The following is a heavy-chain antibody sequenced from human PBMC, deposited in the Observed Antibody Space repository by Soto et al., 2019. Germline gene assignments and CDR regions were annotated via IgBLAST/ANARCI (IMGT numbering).Heavy chain of an antibody. CDR3: ARQVGDYYFDY. Sequence: PSETLSLTCSVPGGFMSSTNYYLAWIRQPPGKGLEWIGSIFFNGSPDHNPSLQGRVTILVDTSKNQFSLKLSSVTAADTAVYFCARQVGDYYFDYWGPGTLVTVAS. CDR2: IFFNGSP. D-gene: IGHD4-17*01. V-gene: IGHV4-39*01. J-gene: IGHJ4*02. CDR1: GGFMSSTNYY.